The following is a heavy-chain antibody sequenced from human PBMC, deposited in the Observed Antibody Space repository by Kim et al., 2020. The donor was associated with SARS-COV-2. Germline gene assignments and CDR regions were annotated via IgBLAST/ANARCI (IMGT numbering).Heavy chain of an antibody. CDR2: IYYSGST. J-gene: IGHJ6*03. CDR3: ARVLWFGELLRPYYYYYMDV. Sequence: SETLSLTCTVSGGSISSYYWSWIRQPPGKGLEWIGYIYYSGSTNYNPSLKSRVTISVDTSKNQFSLKLSSVTAADTAVYYCARVLWFGELLRPYYYYYMDVWGKGTTVTVSS. CDR1: GGSISSYY. V-gene: IGHV4-59*01. D-gene: IGHD3-10*01.